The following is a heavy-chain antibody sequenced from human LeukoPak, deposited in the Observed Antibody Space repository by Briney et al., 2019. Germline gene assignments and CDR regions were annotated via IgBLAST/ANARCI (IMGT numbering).Heavy chain of an antibody. V-gene: IGHV3-23*01. J-gene: IGHJ4*02. CDR3: AKAEWGSSGYTHWEY. CDR2: ISGSGGST. Sequence: GGSLRLSCAASGFIFSSYAMSWVRLAPGKGLECVSAISGSGGSTYYADSVKGRFTISRDNSKNTLYLQMNSLRAEDTAVYYCAKAEWGSSGYTHWEYWGQGTLVTVSS. CDR1: GFIFSSYA. D-gene: IGHD3-22*01.